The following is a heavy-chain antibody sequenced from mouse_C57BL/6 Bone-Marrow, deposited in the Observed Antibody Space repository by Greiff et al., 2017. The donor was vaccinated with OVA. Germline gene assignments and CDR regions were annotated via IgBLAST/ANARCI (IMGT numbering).Heavy chain of an antibody. Sequence: EVHLVESGAGLVKPGGSLKLSCAASGFTFSSYAMSWVRQTPEKRLEWVADISSGGDYTYYADTVKGRFTIARDNARNTLYLQMSSLKSEDTAMYYCTRLLDARDYWGQGTSVTVSS. V-gene: IGHV5-9-1*02. J-gene: IGHJ4*01. CDR1: GFTFSSYA. CDR3: TRLLDARDY. CDR2: ISSGGDYT. D-gene: IGHD2-1*01.